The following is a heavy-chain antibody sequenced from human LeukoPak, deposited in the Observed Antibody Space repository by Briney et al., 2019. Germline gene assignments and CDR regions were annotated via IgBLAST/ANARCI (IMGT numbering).Heavy chain of an antibody. D-gene: IGHD2-8*01. Sequence: GGSLRLSCAGSGFTFSSHAMSWVRQAPGEGLGWGSAICDTGATTYDADSVKGRFTISRDNSRSTLYLQMNSLRAEDTALYYCAKDTSIGRYCTNGVCSPFDYWGQGTLVTVSS. CDR1: GFTFSSHA. CDR3: AKDTSIGRYCTNGVCSPFDY. V-gene: IGHV3-23*01. J-gene: IGHJ4*02. CDR2: ICDTGATT.